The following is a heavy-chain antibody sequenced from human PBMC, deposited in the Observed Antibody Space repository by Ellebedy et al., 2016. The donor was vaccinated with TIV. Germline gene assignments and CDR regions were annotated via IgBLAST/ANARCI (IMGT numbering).Heavy chain of an antibody. CDR2: INSDSSNK. J-gene: IGHJ4*02. CDR3: ARDGDTKAAATILDY. D-gene: IGHD2-15*01. V-gene: IGHV3-21*06. Sequence: PGGSLRLSCAAFGFTLRSHAMNWVRQAPGKGLAWVLSINSDSSNKYYADSVKGRFTVSRDNARNSLSLQMSSLRAEDTAVYYCARDGDTKAAATILDYWGQGTLVTVSS. CDR1: GFTLRSHA.